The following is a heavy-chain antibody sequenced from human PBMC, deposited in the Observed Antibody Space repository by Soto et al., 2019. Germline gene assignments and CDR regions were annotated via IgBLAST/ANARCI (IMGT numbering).Heavy chain of an antibody. Sequence: GGSLRLSCAASGFTFSSYGMHWVRQAPGKGLEWVAVISYDGSNKYYADSVKGRFTISRDNSKNTLYLQMNSLRAEDTAVYYCAKKYSSGWYILEYYFDYWGQGTLVTVSS. D-gene: IGHD6-19*01. V-gene: IGHV3-30*18. CDR1: GFTFSSYG. J-gene: IGHJ4*02. CDR2: ISYDGSNK. CDR3: AKKYSSGWYILEYYFDY.